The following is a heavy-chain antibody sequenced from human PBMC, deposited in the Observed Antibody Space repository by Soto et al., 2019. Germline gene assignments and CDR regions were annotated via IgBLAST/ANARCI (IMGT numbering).Heavy chain of an antibody. CDR1: GFTFSSYL. J-gene: IGHJ6*02. V-gene: IGHV3-7*01. Sequence: GGSLRLSCAASGFTFSSYLMSWVRQAPGKGLEWVANIKQDGSEKYYVDSVKGRFTISRDNAKNSLYLQMNSLRAEDTAVYYCARDPNIVLVPAALRSYYYYYGMDVWGQGTTVTVSS. CDR3: ARDPNIVLVPAALRSYYYYYGMDV. D-gene: IGHD2-2*01. CDR2: IKQDGSEK.